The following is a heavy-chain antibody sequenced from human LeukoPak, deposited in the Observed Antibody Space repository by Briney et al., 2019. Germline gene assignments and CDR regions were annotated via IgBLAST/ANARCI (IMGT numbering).Heavy chain of an antibody. CDR2: ISGSADST. Sequence: GGSLRLSCAASGFTLSSYAMTWVRQAPGKGLEWVSTISGSADSTYYADSVKGRFTISRDNSKNTLYLQMNTLSAEDMALYYCAKRHTIGGYYYFEDWGQGTLVTVSS. CDR3: AKRHTIGGYYYFED. CDR1: GFTLSSYA. J-gene: IGHJ4*02. D-gene: IGHD5-12*01. V-gene: IGHV3-23*01.